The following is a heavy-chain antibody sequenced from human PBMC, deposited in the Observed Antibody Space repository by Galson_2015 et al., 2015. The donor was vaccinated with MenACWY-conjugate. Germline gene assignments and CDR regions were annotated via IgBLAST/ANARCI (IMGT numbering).Heavy chain of an antibody. D-gene: IGHD6-19*01. CDR3: ASTGSVAEYNFIGAFDI. J-gene: IGHJ3*02. CDR1: GGSISSYY. V-gene: IGHV4-59*08. CDR2: IYYSGST. Sequence: SETLSLTCTVSGGSISSYYWSWIRQPPGKGLEWIGYIYYSGSTNYNPSLKSRVTISVDTSKNQFSLKLSSVTAADTAVYYCASTGSVAEYNFIGAFDIWGQGTMVTVSS.